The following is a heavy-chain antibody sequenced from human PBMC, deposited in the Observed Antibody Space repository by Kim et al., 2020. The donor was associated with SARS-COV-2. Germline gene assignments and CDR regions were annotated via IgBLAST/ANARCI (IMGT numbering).Heavy chain of an antibody. Sequence: DSVKCRFTISRDNSKNTLYLQMNSLCAADTAVYYCATAKGIYGGPSPFDYWGQATLVTVSS. J-gene: IGHJ4*02. CDR3: ATAKGIYGGPSPFDY. D-gene: IGHD3-10*01. V-gene: IGHV3-30*02.